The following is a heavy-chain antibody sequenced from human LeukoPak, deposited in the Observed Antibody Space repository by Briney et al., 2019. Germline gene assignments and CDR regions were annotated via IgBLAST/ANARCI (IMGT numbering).Heavy chain of an antibody. V-gene: IGHV3-48*01. CDR2: ISGRSSTI. CDR1: AFTFSDYS. D-gene: IGHD1-26*01. CDR3: ARDRLTSGSYFFDY. J-gene: IGHJ4*02. Sequence: GGPLRLSWAASAFTFSDYSMNGVRQAPGRGLGWISYISGRSSTIYYADSVRGRFTISRDNAKNSMYLQMNSLRAEDTAVYYCARDRLTSGSYFFDYWGQGTLVTVSS.